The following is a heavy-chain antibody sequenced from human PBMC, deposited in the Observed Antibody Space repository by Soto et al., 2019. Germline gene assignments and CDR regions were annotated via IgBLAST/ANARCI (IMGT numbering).Heavy chain of an antibody. V-gene: IGHV4-34*01. CDR3: VRARIYCSSTSCYSYYYYMDV. CDR1: GGSFSGYY. Sequence: SETLSLTCAVYGGSFSGYYWSWIRQPPGKGLEWIGEINHSGSTNYNPSLKSRVTISVDTSKNQFSLRLSSVTAADTAVYYCVRARIYCSSTSCYSYYYYMDVWGKGTTVTVSS. J-gene: IGHJ6*03. CDR2: INHSGST. D-gene: IGHD2-2*01.